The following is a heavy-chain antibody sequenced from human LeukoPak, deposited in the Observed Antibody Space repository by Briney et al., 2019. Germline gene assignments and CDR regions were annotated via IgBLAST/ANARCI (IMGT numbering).Heavy chain of an antibody. D-gene: IGHD2-15*01. CDR3: RTACSGGSRSFDY. CDR1: GFIFSTYS. V-gene: IGHV3-21*01. Sequence: PGGSLRLSCAPSGFIFSTYSMNWVRQAPGKGLEWVSSISSSSSYIYYADSVKGRFTISRDNAKNSLYLQMNSLRAEDTAVYYCRTACSGGSRSFDYWGQGTLVTVSS. CDR2: ISSSSSYI. J-gene: IGHJ4*02.